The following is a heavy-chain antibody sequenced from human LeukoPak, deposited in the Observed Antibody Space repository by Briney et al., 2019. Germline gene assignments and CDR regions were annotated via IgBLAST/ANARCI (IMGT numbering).Heavy chain of an antibody. Sequence: SVKVSCKASGGTFTNYAISWVRRAPGQGLEWMGGIIPIFGTPNYAQKFQGRVTITADGSTNTAHMELRSLRSDDTAVYYCARVKCSSTSCYWIPDYYYGMDVWGQGTTVTVSS. J-gene: IGHJ6*02. CDR1: GGTFTNYA. CDR2: IIPIFGTP. D-gene: IGHD2-2*01. CDR3: ARVKCSSTSCYWIPDYYYGMDV. V-gene: IGHV1-69*01.